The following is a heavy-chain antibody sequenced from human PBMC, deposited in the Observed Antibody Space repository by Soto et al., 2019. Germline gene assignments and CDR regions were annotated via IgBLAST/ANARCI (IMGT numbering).Heavy chain of an antibody. J-gene: IGHJ4*02. Sequence: QMQLVQSGAEVKKTGSSVTVSCKALGNTFTYRYLHWVRQAPGQALEWMGWITPFSGDVHYAQKFQERVTITRDRSINTGYMQMSSLRSEDTAMYFCACGGAGSGPFTWELPDHWGQGTLVTVSS. CDR1: GNTFTYRY. D-gene: IGHD1-26*01. V-gene: IGHV1-45*02. CDR2: ITPFSGDV. CDR3: ACGGAGSGPFTWELPDH.